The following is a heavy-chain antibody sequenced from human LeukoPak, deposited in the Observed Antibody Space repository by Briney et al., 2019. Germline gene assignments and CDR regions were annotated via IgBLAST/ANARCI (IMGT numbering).Heavy chain of an antibody. Sequence: PGGSLRLSCAASGFTFSSYAMHWVRQAPGKGLEWVAVISYDGSNKYYADSVKGRFTISRDNSKNTLYLQMNSLRAEDTAVYYCAREAVAGIDYWGQGTLVTVSS. CDR1: GFTFSSYA. CDR3: AREAVAGIDY. J-gene: IGHJ4*02. D-gene: IGHD6-19*01. V-gene: IGHV3-30-3*01. CDR2: ISYDGSNK.